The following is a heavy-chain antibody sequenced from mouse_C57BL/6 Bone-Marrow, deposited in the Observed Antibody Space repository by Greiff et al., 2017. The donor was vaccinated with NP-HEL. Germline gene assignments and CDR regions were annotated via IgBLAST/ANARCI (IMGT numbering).Heavy chain of an antibody. CDR2: IYPGDGDT. CDR3: AREDYGSRAAY. J-gene: IGHJ3*01. CDR1: GYAFSSSW. V-gene: IGHV1-82*01. D-gene: IGHD1-1*01. Sequence: VQLQQSGPELVKPGASVKISCKASGYAFSSSWMNWVKQRPGKGLEWIGRIYPGDGDTNYNGKFKGKATLTADKSSSTAYMQLSSLTSEDSAVYFCAREDYGSRAAYWGQGTLVTVSA.